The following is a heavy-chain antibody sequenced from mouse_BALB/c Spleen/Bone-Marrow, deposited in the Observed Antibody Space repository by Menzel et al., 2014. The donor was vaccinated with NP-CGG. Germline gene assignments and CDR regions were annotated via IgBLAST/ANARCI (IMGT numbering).Heavy chain of an antibody. Sequence: QVQLQQSGPQLVRPGASVKISCKASGYSFTSYWMHWVKQRPGQGLEWIGKIDPSDSETRLNQKFKDKATLTVDKSSSTAYMQLSSPTSEDSAVYYCARDGITTATYYYAMDYWGQGTSVTVSS. CDR2: IDPSDSET. D-gene: IGHD1-2*01. CDR1: GYSFTSYW. J-gene: IGHJ4*01. V-gene: IGHV1S126*01. CDR3: ARDGITTATYYYAMDY.